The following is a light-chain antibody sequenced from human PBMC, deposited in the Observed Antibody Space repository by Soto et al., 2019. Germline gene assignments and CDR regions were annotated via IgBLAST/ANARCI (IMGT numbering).Light chain of an antibody. J-gene: IGKJ4*01. CDR2: GAS. Sequence: EIVLTQSPGTLSLSPGERATLSCRASQSVSSSFLAWYQKKPDQAPRLLIYGASSRATGIPDRFSGSGSGTDFTLTSARLEPEDVAVYYCQQYGSAPLTFGGGTKVEIK. CDR3: QQYGSAPLT. V-gene: IGKV3-20*01. CDR1: QSVSSSF.